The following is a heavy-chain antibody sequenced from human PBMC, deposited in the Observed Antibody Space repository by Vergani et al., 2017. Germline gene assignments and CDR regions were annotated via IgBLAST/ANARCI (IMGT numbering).Heavy chain of an antibody. D-gene: IGHD3-10*01. Sequence: EKPLVQSGSETKKPGESLKISCQAFGYIFSNFWIGWVRQRPGRGLEWMGSIYPGDSEVKSNPTFRGQVIFSVDTSVNTTYLQWGSLQASDTATYFCASGGHGSENGGALQLWGQGTNITVSS. V-gene: IGHV5-51*01. J-gene: IGHJ3*01. CDR1: GYIFSNFW. CDR3: ASGGHGSENGGALQL. CDR2: IYPGDSEV.